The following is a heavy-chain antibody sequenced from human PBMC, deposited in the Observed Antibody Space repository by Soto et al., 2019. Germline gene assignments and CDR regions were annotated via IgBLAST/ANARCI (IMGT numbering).Heavy chain of an antibody. CDR3: TRDLNYKLDN. CDR2: ITSDGATT. J-gene: IGHJ4*02. V-gene: IGHV3-74*01. D-gene: IGHD1-1*01. Sequence: PGGSLRLSCTVSGFTFSNFLMHWVRQAPGKGLVWVSRITSDGATTRYADSVKGRFTISRDNAKNTLYLQMNSLRADDTAVYYCTRDLNYKLDNWGQGALVTVSS. CDR1: GFTFSNFL.